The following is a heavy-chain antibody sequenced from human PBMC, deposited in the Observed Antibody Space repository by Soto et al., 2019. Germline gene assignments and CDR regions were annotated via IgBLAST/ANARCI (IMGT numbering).Heavy chain of an antibody. CDR3: ARGAVAGYYYYGMDV. CDR2: IGTAGDT. D-gene: IGHD6-19*01. CDR1: GFTFSSYD. J-gene: IGHJ6*02. Sequence: GGSLRLSCAASGFTFSSYDMHWVRQATGKGLEWVSAIGTAGDTYYPGSVKGRFTISRENAKNSLYLQMNSLRAGDTAVYYCARGAVAGYYYYGMDVWGQGTTVTVSS. V-gene: IGHV3-13*01.